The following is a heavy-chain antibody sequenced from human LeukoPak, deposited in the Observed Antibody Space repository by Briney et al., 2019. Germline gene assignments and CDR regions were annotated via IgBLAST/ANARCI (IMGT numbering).Heavy chain of an antibody. Sequence: ASVKVSCKASGYTFTVYFMHWVRQAPGQRLEWMGWINPNSGDTNYAQKLQGRVTMTTDTSTSTAYMELRSLRSDDTAVYYCARDDRYQIYDYVWGSLPGVYFDYWGQGTLVTVSS. D-gene: IGHD3-16*01. CDR2: INPNSGDT. J-gene: IGHJ4*02. CDR1: GYTFTVYF. V-gene: IGHV1-2*02. CDR3: ARDDRYQIYDYVWGSLPGVYFDY.